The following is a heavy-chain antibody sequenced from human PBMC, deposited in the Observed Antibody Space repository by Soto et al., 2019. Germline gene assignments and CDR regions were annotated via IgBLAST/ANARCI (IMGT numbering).Heavy chain of an antibody. Sequence: PSETLSLTCTVSGGSISSGDYYWSWIRQPPGKGLEWIGYIYYSGGTYYNPSLKSRVTISVDTSKNQFSLKLSSVTAADTAVYYCARVDYGDYVAAFDIWGQGTMVTVSS. CDR1: GGSISSGDYY. J-gene: IGHJ3*02. D-gene: IGHD4-17*01. V-gene: IGHV4-30-4*01. CDR2: IYYSGGT. CDR3: ARVDYGDYVAAFDI.